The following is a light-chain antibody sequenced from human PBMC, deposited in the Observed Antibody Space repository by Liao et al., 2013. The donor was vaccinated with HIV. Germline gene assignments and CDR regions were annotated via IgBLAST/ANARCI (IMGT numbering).Light chain of an antibody. V-gene: IGLV3-1*01. J-gene: IGLJ3*02. Sequence: YELTQPPSVSVSPGQTASITCSGDKLENKYVSWYQKKPGQSPVLVMYQDKKRPSGIPERFSGSNSGNTATLTISRVEAVDEADYYCQVWESSREVFGGGTKLTVL. CDR3: QVWESSREV. CDR1: KLENKY. CDR2: QDK.